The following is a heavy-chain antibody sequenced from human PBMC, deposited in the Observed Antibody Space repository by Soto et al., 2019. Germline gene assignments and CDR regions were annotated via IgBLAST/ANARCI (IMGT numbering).Heavy chain of an antibody. CDR3: AAGGGLPRYY. J-gene: IGHJ4*02. V-gene: IGHV4-30-2*01. CDR1: GGSISSGGYS. CDR2: IYHSGST. D-gene: IGHD5-12*01. Sequence: QLQLQESGSGLVKPSQTLSLTCAVSGGSISSGGYSWSWIRQPPGKGLECIGYIYHSGSTYYNPSLKSRVTIAVDMSKNQFSLKLSSVTAADTAVYYCAAGGGLPRYYWGQGTLVTVSS.